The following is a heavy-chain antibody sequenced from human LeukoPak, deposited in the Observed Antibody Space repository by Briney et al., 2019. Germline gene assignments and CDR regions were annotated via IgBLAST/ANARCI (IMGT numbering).Heavy chain of an antibody. CDR2: IRSKANSYAT. Sequence: GRSLRLSCAASGFTFSGSAIHWVRQASGKGLEWIGRIRSKANSYATAYAASVKGRFAISREDSKNTTYLQMNSLKTEDTAVYYCTRRGEVNYYGMDVWGQGTTVTVSS. D-gene: IGHD3-10*01. CDR3: TRRGEVNYYGMDV. J-gene: IGHJ6*02. CDR1: GFTFSGSA. V-gene: IGHV3-73*01.